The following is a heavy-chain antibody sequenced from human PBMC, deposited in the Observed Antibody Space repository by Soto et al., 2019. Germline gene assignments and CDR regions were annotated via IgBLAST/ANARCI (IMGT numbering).Heavy chain of an antibody. D-gene: IGHD4-17*01. Sequence: GGSLRLSCAASGFTVSSYRMSWVRQAPGKWLEWVSVIYGGGSTAYAASVKGRFTISRDDSKNTLYVQMNSLTADDTAVYYCTRGTTTASGPVYWGQGTLVTVSS. CDR3: TRGTTTASGPVY. CDR1: GFTVSSYR. CDR2: IYGGGST. J-gene: IGHJ4*02. V-gene: IGHV3-53*01.